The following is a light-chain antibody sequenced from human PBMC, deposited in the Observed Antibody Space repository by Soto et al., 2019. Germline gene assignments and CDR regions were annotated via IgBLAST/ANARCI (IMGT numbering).Light chain of an antibody. CDR2: GAS. Sequence: EIVLTQSPGTLSLSPGETATLSCRASQSIYSNYLAWYQHKPGQAPRLLIYGASSGATGVPDRFIGSGSGTEFTLTITRLEPEDFAVYFCQQYGSSPRTFGQGTKVDIK. CDR1: QSIYSNY. J-gene: IGKJ1*01. CDR3: QQYGSSPRT. V-gene: IGKV3-20*01.